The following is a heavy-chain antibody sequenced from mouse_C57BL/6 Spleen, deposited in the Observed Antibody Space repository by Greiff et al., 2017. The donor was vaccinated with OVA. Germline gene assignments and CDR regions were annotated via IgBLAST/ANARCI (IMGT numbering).Heavy chain of an antibody. CDR3: ARPGYDGDAMDY. Sequence: EVKLQESGPGLVKPSQSLSLTCSVTGYSITSGYYWNWIRQFPGNKLEWMGYISYDGSNNYNPSLKNRISITRDTSKNQFFLKLNSVTTEDTATYYCARPGYDGDAMDYWGQGTSVTVSS. CDR1: GYSITSGYY. V-gene: IGHV3-6*01. D-gene: IGHD2-2*01. CDR2: ISYDGSN. J-gene: IGHJ4*01.